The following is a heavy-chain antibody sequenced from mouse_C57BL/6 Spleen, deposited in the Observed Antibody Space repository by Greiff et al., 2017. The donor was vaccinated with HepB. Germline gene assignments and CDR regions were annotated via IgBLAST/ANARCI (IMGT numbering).Heavy chain of an antibody. V-gene: IGHV1-69*01. CDR2: IDPSDSYT. J-gene: IGHJ3*01. CDR1: GYTFTSYW. CDR3: AVYDGYFTRGFAY. D-gene: IGHD2-3*01. Sequence: QVQLQQPGAELVMPGASVKLSCKASGYTFTSYWMHWVKQRPGQGLEWIGEIDPSDSYTNYNQQFKGKSTLTVDKSSSTAYMQLSSLTSEDSAVYYCAVYDGYFTRGFAYWGQGTLVTVSA.